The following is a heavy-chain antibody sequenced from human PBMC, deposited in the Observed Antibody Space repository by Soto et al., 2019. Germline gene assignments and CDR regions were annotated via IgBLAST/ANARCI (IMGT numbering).Heavy chain of an antibody. CDR3: ARGAGPDYSFWDNHRGDWFES. J-gene: IGHJ5*01. V-gene: IGHV1-8*02. Sequence: QVQLVQSGAELKKPGASVRVSCKASGYTFTYYDINWVRQAAGQGLESMGWMNPNTGVTKTDYLEKFKGRFTMTRDVSIGTAYLEIHNIRSEDTAVYYCARGAGPDYSFWDNHRGDWFESWCYGTLVTVSS. CDR1: GYTFTYYD. D-gene: IGHD3-3*01. CDR2: MNPNTGVTKT.